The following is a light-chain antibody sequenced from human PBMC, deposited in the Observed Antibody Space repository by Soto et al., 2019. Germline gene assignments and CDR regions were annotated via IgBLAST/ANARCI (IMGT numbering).Light chain of an antibody. CDR2: KAS. V-gene: IGKV1-5*03. Sequence: DIQMTQSPFTLSASVGDRVTITCRASQSISDWLAWYQQKPGKAPKLLIYKASGLESGVPSRFSGSGSGTEFTLTITSLQPDDFATYYCQQYNSYPITFGQGTRLEIK. CDR3: QQYNSYPIT. J-gene: IGKJ5*01. CDR1: QSISDW.